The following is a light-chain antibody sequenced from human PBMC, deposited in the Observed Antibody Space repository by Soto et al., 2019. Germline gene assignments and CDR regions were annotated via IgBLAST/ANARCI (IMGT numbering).Light chain of an antibody. J-gene: IGLJ2*01. CDR1: SSNIGSHY. CDR2: RNN. V-gene: IGLV1-47*01. CDR3: ATWDDSLSVL. Sequence: QSVLTQSPSASGTPGQRVTMSCSGSSSNIGSHYVYWYQQLPGTAPKVLLYRNNQRPSGVPDRFSGSKSGTSASLAISGLRSEDEADYYCATWDDSLSVLFGGGTKLTVL.